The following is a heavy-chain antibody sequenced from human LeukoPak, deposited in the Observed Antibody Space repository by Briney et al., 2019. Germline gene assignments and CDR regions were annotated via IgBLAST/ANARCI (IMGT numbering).Heavy chain of an antibody. J-gene: IGHJ6*03. CDR2: ISAYNGNT. CDR1: GYTFTSYG. V-gene: IGHV1-18*01. Sequence: ASVKVSCKASGYTFTSYGISWVRQAPGQGLEWMGWISAYNGNTNYAQKLQGRVTMTTDTSTSTDYMELRSLRSDDTAVYYCARWYGDYARYYYMDVWGKGTTVTVSS. CDR3: ARWYGDYARYYYMDV. D-gene: IGHD4-17*01.